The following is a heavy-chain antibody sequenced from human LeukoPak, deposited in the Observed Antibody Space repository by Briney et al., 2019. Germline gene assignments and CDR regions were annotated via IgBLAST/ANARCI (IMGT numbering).Heavy chain of an antibody. CDR3: ARADYYYHGMDV. CDR1: GGSISSSSYY. V-gene: IGHV4-39*07. CDR2: IYYSGST. J-gene: IGHJ6*02. Sequence: SETLSLTCTVSGGSISSSSYYWGWIRQPPGKGLEWIGSIYYSGSTNYNPSLKGRVTISVDTSKNQFSLKLSSVAAADTAVYYCARADYYYHGMDVWGQGTTVTVSS.